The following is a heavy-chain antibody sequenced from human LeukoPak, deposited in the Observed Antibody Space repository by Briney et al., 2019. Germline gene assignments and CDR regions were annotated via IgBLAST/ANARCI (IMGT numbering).Heavy chain of an antibody. V-gene: IGHV1-18*01. J-gene: IGHJ4*02. D-gene: IGHD3-10*01. CDR2: ISAYNGNT. CDR1: GYTFTSYG. CDR3: ARAHYYYGSGSYPFDY. Sequence: ASVKVSCKASGYTFTSYGISWVRQAPGQGLEWMGWISAYNGNTNYAQKLQGRVTMTRNTSISTAYMELSSLRSEDTAVYYCARAHYYYGSGSYPFDYWGQGTLVTVSS.